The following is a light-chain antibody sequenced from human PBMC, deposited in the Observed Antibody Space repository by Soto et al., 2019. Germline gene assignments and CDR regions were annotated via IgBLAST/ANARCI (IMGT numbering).Light chain of an antibody. CDR2: VNSDGSH. V-gene: IGLV4-69*01. J-gene: IGLJ2*01. Sequence: QLVLTQSPSASASLGASVKLTCTLSSGHSNNAIAWHQQQPEKGPRYLMKVNSDGSHSKGDGIPDRFSGSSSGAERYLTISSLQSEDEADYYCQTWGTGILVFGGGTQLTAL. CDR1: SGHSNNA. CDR3: QTWGTGILV.